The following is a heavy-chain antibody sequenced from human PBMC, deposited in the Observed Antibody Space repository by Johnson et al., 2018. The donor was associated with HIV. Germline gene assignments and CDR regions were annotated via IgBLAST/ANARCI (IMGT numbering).Heavy chain of an antibody. CDR3: ARGMTTVTNHDAFDI. Sequence: QVQLVESGGGVVQPGRSLRLSCAASGFTFSSYAMHWVRQAPGKGLEWVAVISYDGSEKYYVDSVKGRFTISRDNSKNSLYLQMNSLRAEDTAVYYCARGMTTVTNHDAFDIWGQGTMVTVSS. CDR2: ISYDGSEK. CDR1: GFTFSSYA. J-gene: IGHJ3*02. V-gene: IGHV3-30*04. D-gene: IGHD4-17*01.